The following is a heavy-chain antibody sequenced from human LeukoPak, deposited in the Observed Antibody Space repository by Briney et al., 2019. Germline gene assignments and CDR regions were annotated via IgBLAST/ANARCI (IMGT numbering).Heavy chain of an antibody. CDR2: INPNSGGT. V-gene: IGHV1-2*02. Sequence: ASVKLSCKASGYTFTGYYMHWVRHAPGQGLEWMGWINPNSGGTNYAQKFQGRVTMTRDASISTAYMELSRLRSDDTVVYYCARSQSVRGAPRYWGQGTLATVSS. CDR3: ARSQSVRGAPRY. J-gene: IGHJ4*02. CDR1: GYTFTGYY. D-gene: IGHD3-10*01.